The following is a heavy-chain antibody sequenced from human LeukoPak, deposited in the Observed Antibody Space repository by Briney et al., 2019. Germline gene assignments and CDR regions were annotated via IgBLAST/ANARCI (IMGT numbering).Heavy chain of an antibody. D-gene: IGHD3-22*01. J-gene: IGHJ4*02. CDR3: ARQYYDSTGYYYFDY. CDR1: GDFITGSTYY. Sequence: TSETLSLTCTLSGDFITGSTYYWGWIRQPPGKGLEWIGSMYYSGSTYSNPSLRSRVTMSADTSKNQFSLNLKSVTAADTAVYYCARQYYDSTGYYYFDYWGQGTLVTVSS. V-gene: IGHV4-39*01. CDR2: MYYSGST.